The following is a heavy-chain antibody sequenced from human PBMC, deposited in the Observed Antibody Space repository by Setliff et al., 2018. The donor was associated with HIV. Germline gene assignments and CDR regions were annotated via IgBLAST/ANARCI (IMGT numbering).Heavy chain of an antibody. CDR3: ARDDVYVWGPGGIDY. CDR1: GYIFSNYY. Sequence: GASVKVSCKPSGYIFSNYYLHWVRQGPGQGLEWMGLINPSGAGTSYAQKFEGRVTVTRDTSTSTVYMELSSLRSEDTAVYYCARDDVYVWGPGGIDYWGQGTLVTVSS. V-gene: IGHV1-46*01. J-gene: IGHJ4*02. CDR2: INPSGAGT. D-gene: IGHD3-16*01.